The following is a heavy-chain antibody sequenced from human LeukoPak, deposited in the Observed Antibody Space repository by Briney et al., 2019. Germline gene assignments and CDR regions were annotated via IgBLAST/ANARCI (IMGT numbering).Heavy chain of an antibody. J-gene: IGHJ6*03. CDR3: ARRRGYSGYYYMDV. D-gene: IGHD3-10*01. CDR2: IYHGGST. V-gene: IGHV4-38-2*01. Sequence: SETLSLTCAVSGYSISSDYYWDWIRQPPVRGLEWIWSIYHGGSTYYSPSLRSRVTISLDTSKNQFSLKLSSVAAADTAVYYCARRRGYSGYYYMDVWGKGTTVTVSS. CDR1: GYSISSDYY.